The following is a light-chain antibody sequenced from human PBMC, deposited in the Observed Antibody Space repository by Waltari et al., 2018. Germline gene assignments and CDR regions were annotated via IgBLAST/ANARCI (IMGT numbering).Light chain of an antibody. V-gene: IGKV3-20*01. CDR3: QNHERLPGM. Sequence: EIVLTQSPGTLSLSPGERATLSCRASQSVGRYLAWYQQKPGQAPRPLIYGASSRATGIPDRSSGSGSGTDFSLTISRLEPEDYAVYYCQNHERLPGMFGQGTKVEIK. CDR1: QSVGRY. CDR2: GAS. J-gene: IGKJ1*01.